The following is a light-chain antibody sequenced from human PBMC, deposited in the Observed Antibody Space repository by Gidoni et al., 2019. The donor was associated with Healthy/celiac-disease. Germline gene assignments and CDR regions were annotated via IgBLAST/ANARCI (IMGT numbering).Light chain of an antibody. V-gene: IGKV3-15*01. CDR1: QSVNNN. CDR2: GAS. CDR3: QQYNNWPRT. J-gene: IGKJ1*01. Sequence: EIVMTQSPATLSVSPGERATLSCRASQSVNNNLAWYQQKPGQAPRLLIYGASTRATGIPARFSGSGSGTEFTLTISSLQSEDVAVYYCQQYNNWPRTFXQXTKVEIK.